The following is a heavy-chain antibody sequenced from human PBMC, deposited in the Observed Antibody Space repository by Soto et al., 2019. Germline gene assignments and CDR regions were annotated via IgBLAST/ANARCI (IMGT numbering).Heavy chain of an antibody. CDR2: ISWNSGSI. Sequence: EVQLVESGGGLVQPGRSLRLSCAASGFTFDDYAMHWVRQAPGKGLEWVSGISWNSGSIGYADSVKGRFTISRDNAKNSLYLQMNSLRAEDTALYYCAKDLKDWGQGTLVTVSS. CDR3: AKDLKD. V-gene: IGHV3-9*01. CDR1: GFTFDDYA. J-gene: IGHJ4*02.